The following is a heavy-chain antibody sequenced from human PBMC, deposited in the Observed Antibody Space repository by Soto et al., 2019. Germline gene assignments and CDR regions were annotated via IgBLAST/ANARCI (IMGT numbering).Heavy chain of an antibody. CDR2: ISAYNGNT. Sequence: ASVKVSCKASGYTSTSYGISWVRQAPGQGLEWMGWISAYNGNTNYAQKLQGRVTMTTDTSTSTAYMELRSLRSDDTAVYYCARGTIHTIFGVVTHFDYWGQGTLVTVSS. J-gene: IGHJ4*02. D-gene: IGHD3-3*01. V-gene: IGHV1-18*01. CDR1: GYTSTSYG. CDR3: ARGTIHTIFGVVTHFDY.